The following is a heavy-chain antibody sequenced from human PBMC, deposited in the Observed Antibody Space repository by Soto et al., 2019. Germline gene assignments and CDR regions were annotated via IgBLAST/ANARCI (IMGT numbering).Heavy chain of an antibody. CDR3: ARKSSSDSTGYDYFDY. CDR1: GFSLSSSD. D-gene: IGHD3-22*01. CDR2: INYSGRYM. J-gene: IGHJ4*02. Sequence: PWGSLRLSCATSGFSLSSSDMTWVRQAPGKGLEYVSSINYSGRYMFYAGSLRGRFTVSRDNAKNSLYLQMNSLRAEDTAVYYCARKSSSDSTGYDYFDYWGQGTLVTVSS. V-gene: IGHV3-21*06.